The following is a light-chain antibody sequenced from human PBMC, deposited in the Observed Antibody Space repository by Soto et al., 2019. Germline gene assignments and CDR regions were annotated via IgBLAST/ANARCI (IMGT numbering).Light chain of an antibody. Sequence: QSALTQPASVSGSPGQSITISCTGTSSDIGGYHYVSWYQQHPGKAPKLMIHEVSNRPSGISYRFSGSKSGNTASLTISGLQADDEADYYCSSKRGSTVVFGGGTKVTVL. V-gene: IGLV2-14*01. CDR1: SSDIGGYHY. J-gene: IGLJ2*01. CDR2: EVS. CDR3: SSKRGSTVV.